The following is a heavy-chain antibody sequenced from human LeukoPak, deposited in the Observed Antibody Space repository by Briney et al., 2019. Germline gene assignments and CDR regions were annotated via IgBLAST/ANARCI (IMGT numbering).Heavy chain of an antibody. D-gene: IGHD1-26*01. J-gene: IGHJ4*02. Sequence: PGGSLRLSCVASGFTFTSYGLHWVRQAPGKRLEWVAVIWPDGSNKYYADSVKGRFTISRDDSKSTVYLQMNNLRVDDTALYYCAGASGCHDFWGQGTLVTVSS. V-gene: IGHV3-33*01. CDR2: IWPDGSNK. CDR3: AGASGCHDF. CDR1: GFTFTSYG.